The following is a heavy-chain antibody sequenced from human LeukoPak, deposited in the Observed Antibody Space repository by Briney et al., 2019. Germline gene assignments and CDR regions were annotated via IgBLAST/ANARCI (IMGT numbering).Heavy chain of an antibody. CDR3: ARRSWGNTDGFDY. J-gene: IGHJ4*02. CDR2: IYPGDSDT. CDR1: GYSFTSYW. Sequence: GESLKISCKGSGYSFTSYWIGWVRQMPGKGLEWMGIIYPGDSDTRYSPSFQGQVTISADKSISTAYPQWSSLKASDTAMYYCARRSWGNTDGFDYWGQGTLVTVSS. D-gene: IGHD4-23*01. V-gene: IGHV5-51*01.